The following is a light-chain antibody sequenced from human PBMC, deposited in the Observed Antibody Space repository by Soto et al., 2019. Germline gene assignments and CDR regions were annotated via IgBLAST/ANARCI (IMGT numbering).Light chain of an antibody. J-gene: IGKJ5*01. CDR2: GAS. Sequence: EIVLTQSPDTLSLSPGERATLSCRASQTVSSNYLAWCQQRPGQAPRLLIYGASTRAAGIPDRFSGSGSGTDFTLTITRLEPEDSAVYFCQQYTGPPTPFGQGTLLAIK. V-gene: IGKV3-20*01. CDR1: QTVSSNY. CDR3: QQYTGPPTP.